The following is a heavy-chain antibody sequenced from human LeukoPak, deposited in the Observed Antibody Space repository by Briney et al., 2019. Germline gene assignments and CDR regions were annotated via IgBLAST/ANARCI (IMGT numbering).Heavy chain of an antibody. V-gene: IGHV4-59*12. J-gene: IGHJ6*03. CDR3: ARGGYSYGYYYYYMDV. CDR1: GGSISTYY. Sequence: PSETLSLTCTVSGGSISTYYWSWIRQSPGKGLEWIGYIFYSGSTDYNPSLKGRVTISLDTSENQFSLKLSSVTAADTAVYYCARGGYSYGYYYYYMDVWGKGTTVTVSS. D-gene: IGHD5-18*01. CDR2: IFYSGST.